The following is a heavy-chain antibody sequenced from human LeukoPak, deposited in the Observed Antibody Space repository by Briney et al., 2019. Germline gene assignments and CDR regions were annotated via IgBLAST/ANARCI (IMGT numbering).Heavy chain of an antibody. J-gene: IGHJ4*02. D-gene: IGHD6-13*01. V-gene: IGHV3-30-3*01. Sequence: PGGSLRLSCAASGFTFSSYAMHWVRQAPGKGLEWVAVISYDGSNKYYADSVKGRFTISRDNSKNTLYLQMNSLRAEDTAVYYCARDLSSSWYADFDYWGQGTLVTVSS. CDR3: ARDLSSSWYADFDY. CDR1: GFTFSSYA. CDR2: ISYDGSNK.